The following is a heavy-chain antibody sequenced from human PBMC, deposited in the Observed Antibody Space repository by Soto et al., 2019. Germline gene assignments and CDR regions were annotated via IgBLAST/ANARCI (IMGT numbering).Heavy chain of an antibody. Sequence: SETLSLTCSIYSGSFSGYYWSWMRQPPGKGLEWIGEISQSGNTNYSPSLKSRVSISIDTSKKQFSLNLASVSAADTAVYYCARAPKVSGSSQTRPDFWGQGTLVTVSS. CDR2: ISQSGNT. CDR1: SGSFSGYY. J-gene: IGHJ4*02. V-gene: IGHV4-34*01. D-gene: IGHD6-6*01. CDR3: ARAPKVSGSSQTRPDF.